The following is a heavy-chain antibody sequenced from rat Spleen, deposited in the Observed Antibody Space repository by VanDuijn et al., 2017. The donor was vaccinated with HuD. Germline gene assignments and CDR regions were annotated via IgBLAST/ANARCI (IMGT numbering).Heavy chain of an antibody. CDR1: GFAFSDHY. V-gene: IGHV5-7*01. CDR2: INYDGRST. J-gene: IGHJ4*01. CDR3: VKEANYGGLMDA. Sequence: EVQLVESGGGLVQPGRSLKLSCAASGFAFSDHYVAWVRQGPTKGLEWVATINYDGRSTFYRDSVRDRFTISRDDAKNTQYLQMNSLRSEDTATYYCVKEANYGGLMDAWGQGASVTVSS. D-gene: IGHD1-11*01.